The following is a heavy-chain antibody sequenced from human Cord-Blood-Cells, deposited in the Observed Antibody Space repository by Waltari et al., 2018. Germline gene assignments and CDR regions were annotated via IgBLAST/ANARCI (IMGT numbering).Heavy chain of an antibody. CDR3: ARHTLYNWNDRSYYFDY. D-gene: IGHD1-1*01. CDR2: IDPSDSYT. Sequence: EVQLVQSGAEVKKPGESLRISCKGSGYSFTSYWISWVRQIPGKGLEWMGRIDPSDSYTNYSPSFQGHVTISADKSISTAYLQWSSLKASDTAMYYCARHTLYNWNDRSYYFDYWGQGTLVTVSS. CDR1: GYSFTSYW. V-gene: IGHV5-10-1*01. J-gene: IGHJ4*02.